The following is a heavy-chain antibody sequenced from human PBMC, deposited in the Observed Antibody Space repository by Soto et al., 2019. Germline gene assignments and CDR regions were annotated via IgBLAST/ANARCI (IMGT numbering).Heavy chain of an antibody. Sequence: SVKVSCKASGYTFTSYAMHWVRQAPGQGLEWMGGIIPIFGTANYAQKFQGRVTITADESTSTAYMELSSLRSEDTAVYYCAGNYYGSGSYPGDYWGQGTLVTVSS. CDR1: GYTFTSYA. D-gene: IGHD3-10*01. CDR2: IIPIFGTA. J-gene: IGHJ4*02. V-gene: IGHV1-69*13. CDR3: AGNYYGSGSYPGDY.